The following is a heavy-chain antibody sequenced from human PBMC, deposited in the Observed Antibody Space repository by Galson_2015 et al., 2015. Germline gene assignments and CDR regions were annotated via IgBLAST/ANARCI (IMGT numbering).Heavy chain of an antibody. J-gene: IGHJ4*02. D-gene: IGHD3-22*01. Sequence: TLSLTCAVYGGSFSGYYWSWIRQSPGKGLEWIGEVDHSGNTHYNPSLNSRVTISVDTSKNQFSLKLTSVTAADTAVYYCARGPYYFDSSGYHYWGQGTLVAVSS. CDR2: VDHSGNT. CDR3: ARGPYYFDSSGYHY. CDR1: GGSFSGYY. V-gene: IGHV4-34*01.